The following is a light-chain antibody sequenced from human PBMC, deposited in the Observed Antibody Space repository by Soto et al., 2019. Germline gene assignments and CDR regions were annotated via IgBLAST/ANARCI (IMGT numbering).Light chain of an antibody. V-gene: IGKV1-27*01. CDR1: QGIANH. CDR3: QQYETFSGT. Sequence: DIQMTQSPSSLSASVGDRVTITCRASQGIANHLAWYQQKPGKAPNLLIYAASTLQSGVPSRFSGSGFGTDFTLTISSLQPEDVATYYCQQYETFSGTFGPGTKVEI. J-gene: IGKJ1*01. CDR2: AAS.